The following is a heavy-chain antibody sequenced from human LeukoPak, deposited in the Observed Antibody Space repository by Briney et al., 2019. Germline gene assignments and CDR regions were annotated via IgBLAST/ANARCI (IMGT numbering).Heavy chain of an antibody. D-gene: IGHD1-26*01. J-gene: IGHJ4*02. Sequence: PGGSLRLSCAASGFSFSTYIMNWVRQAPGKGLEWVAIINSGGSVTYYADSVRGRFTISRDNAKNSLYLQMNSLRDEDTAVYYCARDSRRVGATGGSDYWGQGTLVTVSS. V-gene: IGHV3-48*02. CDR1: GFSFSTYI. CDR3: ARDSRRVGATGGSDY. CDR2: INSGGSVT.